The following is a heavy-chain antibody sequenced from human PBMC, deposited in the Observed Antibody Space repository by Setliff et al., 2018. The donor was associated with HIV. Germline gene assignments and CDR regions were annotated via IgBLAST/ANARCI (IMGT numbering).Heavy chain of an antibody. V-gene: IGHV4-4*07. D-gene: IGHD2-21*02. Sequence: PSEPLSLTCTVSGGSISNYYWSWIRQPAGKGLEWIGRIQTSGRTNNNPSLKSRVTMSVDTSKNQFSLILTSVTAADTAVYYCAGSSRVNCGGDCYLFDYWGQGTPVTVSS. CDR2: IQTSGRT. J-gene: IGHJ4*02. CDR1: GGSISNYY. CDR3: AGSSRVNCGGDCYLFDY.